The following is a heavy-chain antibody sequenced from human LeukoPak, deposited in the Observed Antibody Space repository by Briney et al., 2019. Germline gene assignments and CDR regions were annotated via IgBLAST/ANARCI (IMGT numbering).Heavy chain of an antibody. CDR3: TTDLRPVLRFLEWLLYDY. V-gene: IGHV3-23*01. J-gene: IGHJ4*02. Sequence: GGSLRLSCAASGFTFSSYAMSWVRQAPGKGLEWASAISGSGGSTYYADSVKGRFTISRDNSKNTLYLQMNSLKTEDTAVYYCTTDLRPVLRFLEWLLYDYWGQGTLVTVSS. CDR1: GFTFSSYA. CDR2: ISGSGGST. D-gene: IGHD3-3*01.